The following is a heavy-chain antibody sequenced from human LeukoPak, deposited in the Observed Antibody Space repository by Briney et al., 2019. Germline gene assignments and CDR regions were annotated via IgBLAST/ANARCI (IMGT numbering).Heavy chain of an antibody. J-gene: IGHJ4*02. Sequence: GGSLRLSCAASGYTSSSYSMNWVRQASGKRLEWVSYITGSSDTIYYADSVKGRFTVSRDNARNSLFLQMNSLRAEDTALYYCTTAKNDYWGQGTLVTVSS. V-gene: IGHV3-48*01. CDR1: GYTSSSYS. CDR2: ITGSSDTI. CDR3: TTAKNDY.